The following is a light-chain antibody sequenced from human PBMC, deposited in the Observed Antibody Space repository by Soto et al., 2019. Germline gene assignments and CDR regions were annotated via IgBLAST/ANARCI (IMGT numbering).Light chain of an antibody. CDR2: YDS. CDR1: NIGSKR. V-gene: IGLV3-21*04. Sequence: SYELTQPPSVSVAPEKTARLACGGDNIGSKRVHWYRQKPGQAPVLVIYYDSDRPSGIPERFSGSNSGNTATLTINRVEAGDEADYYCQVWDITTDHYVFGTGTKLTVL. J-gene: IGLJ1*01. CDR3: QVWDITTDHYV.